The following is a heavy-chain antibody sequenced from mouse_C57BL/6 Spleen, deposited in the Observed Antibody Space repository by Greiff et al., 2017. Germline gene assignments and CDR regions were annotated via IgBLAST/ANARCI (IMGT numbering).Heavy chain of an antibody. CDR3: ARYPVGYAMDY. CDR1: GYTFTSYW. V-gene: IGHV1-53*01. CDR2: INPSNGGT. J-gene: IGHJ4*01. Sequence: VQLQESGTELVKPGASVKLSCKASGYTFTSYWMHWVKQRPGQGLEWIGNINPSNGGTNYNEKFKSKATLTVDKSSSTAYMQRSSLTSEDSAVYYCARYPVGYAMDYWGQGTSVTVSS. D-gene: IGHD1-1*01.